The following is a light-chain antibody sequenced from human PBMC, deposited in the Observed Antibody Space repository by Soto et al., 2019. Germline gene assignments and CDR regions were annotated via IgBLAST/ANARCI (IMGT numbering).Light chain of an antibody. V-gene: IGKV1-39*01. J-gene: IGKJ3*01. Sequence: DIQMTQSPSSLSASVGDRVTITCRASQSISSYLNWYQQKPGKAPKLLIYAASSLQSGVPSRFSGSGSGTDFTLTISSLQPXXXATYYCQQSYSTPIFTFGPGTKVDIK. CDR2: AAS. CDR3: QQSYSTPIFT. CDR1: QSISSY.